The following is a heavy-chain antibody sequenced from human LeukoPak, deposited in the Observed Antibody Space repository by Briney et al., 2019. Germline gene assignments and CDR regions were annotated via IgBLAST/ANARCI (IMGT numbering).Heavy chain of an antibody. CDR2: IWYDGSNK. Sequence: PGGSLRLSCAASGLTFSSYGMHWVRQAPGKGLEWVAVIWYDGSNKNYVDSVKGRFTISRDNSKNTLYLEMKSLRAEDTAVYYCGNAGFDYWGQGTLVTVSS. J-gene: IGHJ4*02. V-gene: IGHV3-33*01. CDR1: GLTFSSYG. CDR3: GNAGFDY.